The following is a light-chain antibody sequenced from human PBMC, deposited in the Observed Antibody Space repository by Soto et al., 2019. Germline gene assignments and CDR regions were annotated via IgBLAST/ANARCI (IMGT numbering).Light chain of an antibody. J-gene: IGLJ2*01. CDR3: ATWDGSLPGEV. CDR2: GNN. CDR1: SSNIGAGYD. Sequence: QSVLTQPPSVSGAPGQTITISCTGSSSNIGAGYDVHWYQQLPGRAPKLLIYGNNNRPSGVPDRFSGSKSGTSVSLAITGLQTGDEADYYCATWDGSLPGEVFGGGTKLTVL. V-gene: IGLV1-40*01.